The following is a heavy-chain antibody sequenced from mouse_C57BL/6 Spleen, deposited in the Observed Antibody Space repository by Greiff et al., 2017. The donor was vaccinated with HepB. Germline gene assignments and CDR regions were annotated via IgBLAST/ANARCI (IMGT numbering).Heavy chain of an antibody. J-gene: IGHJ3*01. Sequence: EVKLEESGPGLVKPSQSLSLTCSVTGYSITSGYYWNWIRQFPGNKLEWMGYISYDGSNNYNPSLKNRISITRDTSKNQFFLKLNSVTTEDTATYYCASWYYGSSSFAYWGQGTLVTVSA. CDR3: ASWYYGSSSFAY. CDR1: GYSITSGYY. D-gene: IGHD1-1*01. V-gene: IGHV3-6*01. CDR2: ISYDGSN.